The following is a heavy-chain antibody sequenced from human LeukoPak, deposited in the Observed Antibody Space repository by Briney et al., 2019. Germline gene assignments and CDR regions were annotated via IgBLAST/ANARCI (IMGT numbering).Heavy chain of an antibody. CDR3: ARTPYSSSQRIYYGMDV. V-gene: IGHV3-30-3*01. CDR1: GFTFSNYA. CDR2: ISYDGSNK. J-gene: IGHJ6*02. Sequence: GGSLRLSCAVSGFTFSNYAMHWVRQAPGKGLEWVAVISYDGSNKYYADSAKGRFTISRDNSKNTLYLRMNSLRAEDTAVYYCARTPYSSSQRIYYGMDVWGQGTTVTVSS. D-gene: IGHD6-6*01.